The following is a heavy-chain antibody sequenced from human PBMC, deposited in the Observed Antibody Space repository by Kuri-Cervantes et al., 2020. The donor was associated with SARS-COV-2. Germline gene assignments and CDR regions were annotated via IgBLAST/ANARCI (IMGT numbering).Heavy chain of an antibody. J-gene: IGHJ5*01. V-gene: IGHV3-13*04. Sequence: GGSLRLSCAASGFTFSSYDMHWVRQATGKGLEWVSAIGTAGDTYYPGSVKGRFTISRENAKNSLYLQMNSLRAGDTAVYYCAKEGLGHCSTTSCYPDSWGQGTLVTVSS. CDR3: AKEGLGHCSTTSCYPDS. D-gene: IGHD2-2*03. CDR1: GFTFSSYD. CDR2: IGTAGDT.